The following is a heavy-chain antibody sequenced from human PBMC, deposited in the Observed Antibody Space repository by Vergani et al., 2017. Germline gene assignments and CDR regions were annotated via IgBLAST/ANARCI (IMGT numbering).Heavy chain of an antibody. Sequence: QLQLQESGPGLVKPSETLSLTRTVSGGSISSSSYYWGWIRQPPGKGLEWIGSIYYSGSTYYNPSLKSRVTISVDRSKNQFSLKLSSVTAADTAVYYCARHHIVGGFDSWGQGTLVTVSS. CDR3: ARHHIVGGFDS. CDR2: IYYSGST. D-gene: IGHD2-21*01. CDR1: GGSISSSSYY. J-gene: IGHJ5*01. V-gene: IGHV4-39*01.